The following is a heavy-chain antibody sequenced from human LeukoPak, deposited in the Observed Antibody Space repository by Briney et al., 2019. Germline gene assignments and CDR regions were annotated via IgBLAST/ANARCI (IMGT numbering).Heavy chain of an antibody. CDR1: GYTFTSNW. V-gene: IGHV5-51*01. CDR2: IYPGDSDT. Sequence: GESLKISCKGSGYTFTSNWVAWVRQMPGKGLEWMGSIYPGDSDTRNSLSFQGQVTISADKSISTAYLQWSSLKASDSAMYYCARHEGGMDVWGQGTTVTVSS. J-gene: IGHJ6*02. CDR3: ARHEGGMDV.